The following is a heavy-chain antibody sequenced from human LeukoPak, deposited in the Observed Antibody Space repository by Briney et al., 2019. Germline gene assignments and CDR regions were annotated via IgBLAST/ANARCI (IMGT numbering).Heavy chain of an antibody. CDR1: GFTFSNYK. CDR3: ARQSGYSYDV. D-gene: IGHD3-22*01. CDR2: INHDGSST. Sequence: PGGSLRLSCAVSGFTFSNYKMHWVRQAPGKGLVWISDINHDGSSTTYADSVKGRFTVSRDSARNTLFLQVNSLRGEDTAVYYCARQSGYSYDVWGQGALVTVSS. J-gene: IGHJ4*02. V-gene: IGHV3-74*01.